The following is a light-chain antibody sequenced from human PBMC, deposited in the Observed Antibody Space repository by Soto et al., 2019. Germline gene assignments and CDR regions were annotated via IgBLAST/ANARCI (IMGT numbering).Light chain of an antibody. J-gene: IGKJ2*01. CDR1: QSVSSSY. CDR3: HQYGSSPYT. V-gene: IGKV3-20*01. Sequence: EIVLTQSPGTLSLSPGERATLSCRASQSVSSSYLAWYQQKPGQAPRLLIYGASSRATGIPDRFSGSGSGTDFTLTISRLDTEDFAVYYCHQYGSSPYTFGQGTKLEIK. CDR2: GAS.